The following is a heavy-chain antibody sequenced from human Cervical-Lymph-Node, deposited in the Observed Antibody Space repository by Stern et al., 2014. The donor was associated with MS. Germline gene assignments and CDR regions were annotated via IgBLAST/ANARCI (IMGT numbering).Heavy chain of an antibody. V-gene: IGHV4-39*01. CDR1: GGSISSSSYY. CDR3: AIRIAAAGGFDY. D-gene: IGHD6-13*01. Sequence: QLQLQESGPGLVKPSETLSLTCTVSGGSISSSSYYWGWIRPPPGKGLAWFGSIHYSGSTYYHPSLKSRVTISDKTTKTQFSLMRGSVTAADTAVYYCAIRIAAAGGFDYWGQGTLVTVSS. CDR2: IHYSGST. J-gene: IGHJ4*02.